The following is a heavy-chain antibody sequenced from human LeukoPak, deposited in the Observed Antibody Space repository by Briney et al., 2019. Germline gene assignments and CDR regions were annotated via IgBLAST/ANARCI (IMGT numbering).Heavy chain of an antibody. CDR3: ARGKTYFDFWSGLGNWFDP. Sequence: PSETLSLTCAVYGGPFTDYYWTWIRQPPGMGLEWIGDINHSGSTSYKPSLKSRVTISVDTSKNQFSLRLRSVTAADTAVYYCARGKTYFDFWSGLGNWFDPWGQGILVTVSS. J-gene: IGHJ5*02. V-gene: IGHV4-34*01. CDR2: INHSGST. D-gene: IGHD3-3*01. CDR1: GGPFTDYY.